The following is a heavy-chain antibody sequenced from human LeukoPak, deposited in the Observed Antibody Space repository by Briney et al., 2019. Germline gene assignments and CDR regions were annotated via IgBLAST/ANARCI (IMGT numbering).Heavy chain of an antibody. CDR3: ARVDVVVVAASRSNWFDP. CDR1: GYTFTDFY. Sequence: GASVKVSCKASGYTFTDFYIHWMRQAPGQGLEWMGWITPNSGGTIYGQKFQGRVTMTRDTSISTAYMELSRLRSDDTAVYYCARVDVVVVAASRSNWFDPWGQGTLVTVSS. V-gene: IGHV1-2*02. D-gene: IGHD2-15*01. J-gene: IGHJ5*02. CDR2: ITPNSGGT.